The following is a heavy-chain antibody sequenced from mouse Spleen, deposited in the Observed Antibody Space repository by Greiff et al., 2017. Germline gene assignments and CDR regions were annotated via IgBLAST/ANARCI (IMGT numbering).Heavy chain of an antibody. Sequence: VQLVESGAELVRPGASVTLSCKASGYTFTDYEMHWVKQTPVHGLEWIGAIDPETGGTAYNQKFKGKAILTADKSSSTAYMELRSLTSEDSAVYYCLLITTALYYAMDYWGQGTSVTVSS. CDR2: IDPETGGT. J-gene: IGHJ4*01. D-gene: IGHD1-2*01. V-gene: IGHV1-15*01. CDR1: GYTFTDYE. CDR3: LLITTALYYAMDY.